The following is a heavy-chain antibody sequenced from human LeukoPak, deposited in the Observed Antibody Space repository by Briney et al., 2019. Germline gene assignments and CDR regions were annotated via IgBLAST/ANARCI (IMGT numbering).Heavy chain of an antibody. J-gene: IGHJ4*02. CDR1: GAPIIRYY. CDR3: AGRDY. CDR2: LYTSGTT. Sequence: PSETLSLTCAVSGAPIIRYYWSWIRQAAGKGLEWIGRLYTSGTTDYNPSLASRVTISVDRSKNQISLKVSSVTAADTAVYYCAGRDYWGQGILVTVSS. V-gene: IGHV4-4*07.